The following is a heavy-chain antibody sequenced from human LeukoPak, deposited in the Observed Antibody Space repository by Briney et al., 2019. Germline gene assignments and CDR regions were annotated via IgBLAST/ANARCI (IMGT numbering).Heavy chain of an antibody. CDR1: GFTFSSYA. J-gene: IGHJ5*02. Sequence: GGSLRLSCAASGFTFSSYAMSWVRQAPGKGLEWVSIISGSGDSTYYADSVKGRFTISRDNAKNSLFLQMNSLRAEDTAVYYCARSRWNYVGAQGWFDPWGQGTLVTVSS. CDR2: ISGSGDST. D-gene: IGHD1-7*01. V-gene: IGHV3-23*01. CDR3: ARSRWNYVGAQGWFDP.